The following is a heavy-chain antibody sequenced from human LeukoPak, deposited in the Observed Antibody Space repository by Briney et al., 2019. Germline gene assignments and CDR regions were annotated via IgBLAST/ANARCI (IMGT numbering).Heavy chain of an antibody. J-gene: IGHJ4*02. Sequence: PSQTLSLTCAVSGGSISSGGYSWSWIRQPPGKGLEWIGYIYHSGSTYYNPSLKSRVTISVDRSKNQFSLKLSSVTAADTAVYYCARDMVVTAMGSDPYYFDYWGQGTLVTVSS. V-gene: IGHV4-30-2*01. CDR1: GGSISSGGYS. D-gene: IGHD2-21*02. CDR2: IYHSGST. CDR3: ARDMVVTAMGSDPYYFDY.